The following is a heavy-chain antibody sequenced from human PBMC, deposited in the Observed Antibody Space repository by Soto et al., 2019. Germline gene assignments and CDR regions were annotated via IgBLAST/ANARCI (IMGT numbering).Heavy chain of an antibody. CDR2: ISYDGSNK. Sequence: QVQLVESGGGVVQPGRSLRLSCAASGFTFSSYGMHWVRQAPDKGLEWVAVISYDGSNKYYADSVKGRFTISRDNSKNTLYLQMNSLRAEDTAVYYCAKGGVPYSGYDWGYFDYWGQGTLVTVSS. V-gene: IGHV3-30*18. D-gene: IGHD5-12*01. J-gene: IGHJ4*02. CDR1: GFTFSSYG. CDR3: AKGGVPYSGYDWGYFDY.